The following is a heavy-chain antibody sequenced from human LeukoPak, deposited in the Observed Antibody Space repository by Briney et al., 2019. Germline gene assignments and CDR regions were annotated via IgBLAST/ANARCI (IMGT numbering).Heavy chain of an antibody. CDR3: ARVDQLLYYFDY. Sequence: PGRSLRLSCAASGFTFSSYGMHWVRQAPGKGLEWVAVIWYDGSNKYYADSVKGRFTISRDNSKNTLYLQMNSLRAEDMAVYYCARVDQLLYYFDYWGQGTLVTVSS. CDR2: IWYDGSNK. J-gene: IGHJ4*02. V-gene: IGHV3-33*01. CDR1: GFTFSSYG. D-gene: IGHD2-2*01.